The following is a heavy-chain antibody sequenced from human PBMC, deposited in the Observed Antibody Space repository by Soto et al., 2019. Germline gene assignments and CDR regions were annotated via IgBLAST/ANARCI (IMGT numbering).Heavy chain of an antibody. D-gene: IGHD1-1*01. CDR3: ATWPQLGPRFDY. J-gene: IGHJ4*02. Sequence: QVQLQESGPGLVKPSQTLSLTCSVSGGSISSGGYYWRWIRQHPGKGQEWIGYTYYRGSTYYNPSLKSRVTISIDTSKNRFSLKLSSVTAANTAVYYCATWPQLGPRFDYWGQGTLVTVSS. V-gene: IGHV4-31*03. CDR2: TYYRGST. CDR1: GGSISSGGYY.